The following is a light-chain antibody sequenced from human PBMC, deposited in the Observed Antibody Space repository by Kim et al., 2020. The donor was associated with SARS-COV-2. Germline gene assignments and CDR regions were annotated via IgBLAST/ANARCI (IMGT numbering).Light chain of an antibody. V-gene: IGKV3-20*01. J-gene: IGKJ1*01. CDR1: QSINNN. CDR2: GAS. Sequence: LSPGERATLSCRASQSINNNLAWYQQIPGQAPRLLLYGASYRATGIADRFSGSGSGTDFTLTISRLEPEDFSVYYCQQYATSGRTFGQGTKVDIK. CDR3: QQYATSGRT.